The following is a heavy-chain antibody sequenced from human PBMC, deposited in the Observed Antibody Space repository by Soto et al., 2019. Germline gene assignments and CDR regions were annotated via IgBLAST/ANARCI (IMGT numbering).Heavy chain of an antibody. V-gene: IGHV3-33*01. CDR3: ARDLGQWLVYYYYGMDV. J-gene: IGHJ6*02. Sequence: QVQLVESGGGVVQPGRSLRLSCAASGFTFSSYGMHWVRQAPGKGLEWVAVIWYDGSNKYYADSVKGRFTISRDNSKNTLYLQMNSRRAEDTAVYYCARDLGQWLVYYYYGMDVWGQGTTVTVSS. CDR1: GFTFSSYG. CDR2: IWYDGSNK. D-gene: IGHD6-19*01.